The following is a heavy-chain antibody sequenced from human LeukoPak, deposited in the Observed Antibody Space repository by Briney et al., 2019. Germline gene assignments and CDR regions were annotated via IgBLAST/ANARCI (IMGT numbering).Heavy chain of an antibody. CDR3: AGAVHQLLSAYYYYGMDV. V-gene: IGHV1-69*13. CDR1: GGTFSSYA. D-gene: IGHD2-2*01. CDR2: IIPIFGTA. Sequence: SVKVSCKAFGGTFSSYAISWVRQAPGQGLEWMGGIIPIFGTANYAQKFQGRVTITADESTSTAYMELSSLRSEDTAVYYCAGAVHQLLSAYYYYGMDVWGKGTTVTVSS. J-gene: IGHJ6*04.